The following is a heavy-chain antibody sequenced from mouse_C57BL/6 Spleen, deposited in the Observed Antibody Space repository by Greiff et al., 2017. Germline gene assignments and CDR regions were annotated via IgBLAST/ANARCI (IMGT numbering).Heavy chain of an antibody. CDR3: ARRGNDEGYYGFAY. J-gene: IGHJ3*01. D-gene: IGHD2-3*01. V-gene: IGHV5-9*01. Sequence: EVKLVESGGGLVKPGGSLKLSCAASGFTFSSYTMSWVRQTPEKRLEWVATISGGGGNTYYPDSVKGRFTISIDNAKNTLYLQMSSLRSEDTALYYCARRGNDEGYYGFAYWGQGTLVTVSA. CDR1: GFTFSSYT. CDR2: ISGGGGNT.